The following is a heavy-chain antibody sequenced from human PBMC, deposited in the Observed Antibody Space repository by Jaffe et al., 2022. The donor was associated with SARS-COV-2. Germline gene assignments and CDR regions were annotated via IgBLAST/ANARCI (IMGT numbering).Heavy chain of an antibody. V-gene: IGHV3-15*01. D-gene: IGHD3-22*01. CDR1: GFTFSNAW. CDR3: TTANYYDSSGYYWEYFDY. CDR2: IKSKTDGGTT. J-gene: IGHJ4*02. Sequence: EVQLVESGGGLVKPGGSLRLSCAASGFTFSNAWMSWVRQAPGKGLEWVGRIKSKTDGGTTDYAAPVKGRFTISRDDSKNTLYLQMNSLKTEDTAVYYCTTANYYDSSGYYWEYFDYWGQGTLVTVSS.